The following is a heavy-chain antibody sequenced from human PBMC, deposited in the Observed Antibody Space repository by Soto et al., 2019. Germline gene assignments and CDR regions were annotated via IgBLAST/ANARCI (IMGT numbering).Heavy chain of an antibody. V-gene: IGHV4-39*01. Sequence: SETLSLTCTVSGGSISSSSYYWGWIRQPPGKGLEWIGSIYYSGSTYYNPSLKSRVTISVDTSKNQFSLKLSSVTAADTAVYYCARPYGDYDNYYGMDVWGQGTTVTVSS. CDR1: GGSISSSSYY. J-gene: IGHJ6*02. D-gene: IGHD4-17*01. CDR3: ARPYGDYDNYYGMDV. CDR2: IYYSGST.